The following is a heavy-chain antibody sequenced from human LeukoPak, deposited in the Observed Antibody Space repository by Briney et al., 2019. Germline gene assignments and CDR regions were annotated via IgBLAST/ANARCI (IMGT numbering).Heavy chain of an antibody. CDR1: GFTFSEYY. CDR2: IRSSGSTI. Sequence: KSGGSLRLSWAASGFTFSEYYMSWIRQAAGKGLEWVAYIRSSGSTIYYADSLTGRFTISRHNAKNSLCLQMDSRRAEDTARYYGSVRGGIVPDNGYFDHWGQGTLVTVSS. CDR3: SVRGGIVPDNGYFDH. V-gene: IGHV3-11*01. J-gene: IGHJ4*02. D-gene: IGHD2-8*01.